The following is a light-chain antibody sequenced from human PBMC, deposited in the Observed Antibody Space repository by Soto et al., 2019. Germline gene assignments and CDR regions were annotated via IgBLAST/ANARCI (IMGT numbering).Light chain of an antibody. CDR1: QSVGSY. J-gene: IGKJ5*01. V-gene: IGKV3-11*01. CDR3: QQRSNWPIT. Sequence: EIVLTQSPGTLSLSPGERATLSCRASQSVGSYLAWYQHKPGQAPRLLISGASSRATGIPDRFSGSGSGTDFTLTINNLDPEDFAVYYCQQRSNWPITFGQGTRLEIK. CDR2: GAS.